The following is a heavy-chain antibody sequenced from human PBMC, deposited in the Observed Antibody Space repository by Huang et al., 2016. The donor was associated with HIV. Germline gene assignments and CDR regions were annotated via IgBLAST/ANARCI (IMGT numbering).Heavy chain of an antibody. CDR1: GFSFSHYG. D-gene: IGHD2-21*02. CDR3: ATDLGGYSFDY. Sequence: QEQLVESGGGVVQPGGSLRLSCATSGFSFSHYGMHWVRQAPGKGREWVEFIRFDGGNKHYADAAKGRFTIYRDNSKKMLFLEMNSLRGDDTAFYYCATDLGGYSFDYWGQGALVSVSS. J-gene: IGHJ4*02. V-gene: IGHV3-30*02. CDR2: IRFDGGNK.